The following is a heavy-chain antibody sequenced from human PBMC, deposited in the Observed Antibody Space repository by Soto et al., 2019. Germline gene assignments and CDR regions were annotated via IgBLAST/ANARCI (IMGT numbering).Heavy chain of an antibody. CDR3: AGVREVAVAGPRHFDY. D-gene: IGHD6-19*01. CDR1: GYTFTSYA. J-gene: IGHJ4*02. Sequence: QVQLVQSGAEVKKPGASVTVSCKASGYTFTSYAMHWVRQAPGQRLEWMGWINAGNGNTKYSQKLQGRVTITRDTSARPAYMELSSLRSEDTAVYYGAGVREVAVAGPRHFDYWGQGTLVTVSS. V-gene: IGHV1-3*01. CDR2: INAGNGNT.